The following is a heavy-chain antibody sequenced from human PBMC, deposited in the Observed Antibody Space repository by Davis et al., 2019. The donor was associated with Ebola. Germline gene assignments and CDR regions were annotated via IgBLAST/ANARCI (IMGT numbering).Heavy chain of an antibody. CDR3: ASGYSRDFDY. CDR2: IKQDGSEK. Sequence: GESLKISCAASGFTFSSYWMSWVRQAPGKGLEWVANIKQDGSEKYYVDSVKGRFTISRDNAKNSLYLQMNSLRAEDTAVYYCASGYSRDFDYWGQGTLVTVSS. CDR1: GFTFSSYW. V-gene: IGHV3-7*01. J-gene: IGHJ4*02. D-gene: IGHD6-13*01.